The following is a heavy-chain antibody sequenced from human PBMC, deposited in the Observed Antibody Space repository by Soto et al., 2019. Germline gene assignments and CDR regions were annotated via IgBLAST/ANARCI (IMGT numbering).Heavy chain of an antibody. J-gene: IGHJ4*02. V-gene: IGHV3-73*01. D-gene: IGHD3-22*01. CDR3: TSRARISMIVDY. CDR2: IRSKGNNYAT. Sequence: PGGPLRLSWAASGFSFSGSAMHWVRQASGKGLEWVGRIRSKGNNYATAYAASVKGRFTISRDDSKNTAYLQMNSLKTEDTAVYYCTSRARISMIVDYWGQGTLVTGSS. CDR1: GFSFSGSA.